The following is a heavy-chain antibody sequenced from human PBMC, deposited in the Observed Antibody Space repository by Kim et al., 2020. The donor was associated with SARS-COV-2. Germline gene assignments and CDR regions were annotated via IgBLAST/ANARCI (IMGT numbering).Heavy chain of an antibody. D-gene: IGHD1-7*01. CDR3: ARAGLGNNWYSGNWFDP. CDR1: GFTFSSYT. V-gene: IGHV3-21*01. Sequence: GGSLRLSCAASGFTFSSYTMHWVRQAPGKGLEWVSSITSSSTYIYYADAVKGRFTISRDNAKNSLYLQINSLRGEDTAVYYCARAGLGNNWYSGNWFDPWGQGTLVTVSS. J-gene: IGHJ5*02. CDR2: ITSSSTYI.